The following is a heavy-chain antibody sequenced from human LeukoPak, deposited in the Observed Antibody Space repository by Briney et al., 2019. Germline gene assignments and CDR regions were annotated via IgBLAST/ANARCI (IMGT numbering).Heavy chain of an antibody. CDR1: GFTFSSYS. CDR3: ARAYSSSWYDYYYYMDV. V-gene: IGHV3-21*01. Sequence: GGSLRLSCAASGFTFSSYSMNWVRQAPGKGLEWVSSIISSSSYIYYADSVKGRFTIPRDNAKNSLYLQMKSLRAEDTAVYYCARAYSSSWYDYYYYMDVWGKGTTVTVSS. CDR2: IISSSSYI. D-gene: IGHD6-13*01. J-gene: IGHJ6*03.